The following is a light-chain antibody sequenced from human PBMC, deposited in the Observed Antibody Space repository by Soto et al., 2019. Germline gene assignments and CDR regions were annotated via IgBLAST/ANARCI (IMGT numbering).Light chain of an antibody. CDR3: MQSTQLPPT. J-gene: IGKJ5*01. V-gene: IGKV2D-29*02. CDR1: QSLLHITGETF. CDR2: EVS. Sequence: VMTQKPLSLSVAPGQPASISCKSSQSLLHITGETFLFWYLQKPGQSPQLLIYEVSTRVSGVPDRFSGSGSGTDFTLEISRVETDDVGIYYCMQSTQLPPTFGQGTLLEIK.